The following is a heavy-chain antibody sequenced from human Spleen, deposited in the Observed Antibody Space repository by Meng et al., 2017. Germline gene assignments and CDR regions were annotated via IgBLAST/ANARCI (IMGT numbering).Heavy chain of an antibody. CDR1: GFTFSSYE. CDR3: ARDRKASSSWYRDYYGMDV. CDR2: ISSSGSTI. D-gene: IGHD6-13*01. Sequence: GESLKISCAASGFTFSSYEMNWVRQAPGKGLEWVSYISSSGSTIYYADSVKGRFTISRDNAKNSLYLQMNSLRAEDTAVYYCARDRKASSSWYRDYYGMDVWGQGNPGHRLL. V-gene: IGHV3-48*03. J-gene: IGHJ6*02.